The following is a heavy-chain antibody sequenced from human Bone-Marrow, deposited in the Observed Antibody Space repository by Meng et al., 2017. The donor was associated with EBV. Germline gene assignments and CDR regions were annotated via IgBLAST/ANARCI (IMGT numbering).Heavy chain of an antibody. D-gene: IGHD2-2*01. V-gene: IGHV4-4*02. Sequence: QVRLQGAVPGMVTPSGTLSLTCAVSGCSISSSNWWSWVRQPPGKGLEWIGEIYHSGSTNYNPSLKSRVTISVDKSKNQFSLKLSSVTAADTAVYYCARIRVPAALDYWGQGTLVTVSS. CDR1: GCSISSSNW. CDR3: ARIRVPAALDY. J-gene: IGHJ4*02. CDR2: IYHSGST.